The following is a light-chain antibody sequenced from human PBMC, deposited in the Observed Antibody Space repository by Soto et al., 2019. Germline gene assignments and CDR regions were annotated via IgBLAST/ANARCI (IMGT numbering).Light chain of an antibody. CDR1: QSIGSN. Sequence: EIVMTQSPGTVSVSPGEGATLTCRASQSIGSNLAWYLQKPGQGPRLLIFGASTSATGIPARFSGSGSGTDFTLTIRTLQSEDVAVYPSHQYHSWPLSFGGGTKVQVK. CDR2: GAS. V-gene: IGKV3-15*01. CDR3: HQYHSWPLS. J-gene: IGKJ4*01.